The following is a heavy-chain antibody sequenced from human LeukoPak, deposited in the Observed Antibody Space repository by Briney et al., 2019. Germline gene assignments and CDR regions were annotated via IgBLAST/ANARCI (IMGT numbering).Heavy chain of an antibody. Sequence: GGSLRLSCAASGFTFSSYAMSWVRQAPGKGLEWVSVISGSGTNTYYADSVKGRFTISRDNSKNTLYLQMNSLRAEDTAVYYCAKDRCSNGVGCYYYYMDVWGKGTSVTISS. CDR2: ISGSGTNT. V-gene: IGHV3-23*01. J-gene: IGHJ6*03. CDR3: AKDRCSNGVGCYYYYMDV. D-gene: IGHD2-8*01. CDR1: GFTFSSYA.